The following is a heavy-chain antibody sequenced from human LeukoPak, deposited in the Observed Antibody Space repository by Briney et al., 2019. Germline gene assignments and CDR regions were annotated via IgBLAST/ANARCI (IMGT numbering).Heavy chain of an antibody. Sequence: GGSLRLSCVASGFIFSSYWMTWVRQAPGKGLEWVANIKQDGSEKYYVDSVKGRFTISRDNAENSVYLQMDSLRAEDTAVYYCARLRYSDYWGQGTLVTVSS. V-gene: IGHV3-7*01. CDR1: GFIFSSYW. D-gene: IGHD3-9*01. CDR3: ARLRYSDY. CDR2: IKQDGSEK. J-gene: IGHJ4*02.